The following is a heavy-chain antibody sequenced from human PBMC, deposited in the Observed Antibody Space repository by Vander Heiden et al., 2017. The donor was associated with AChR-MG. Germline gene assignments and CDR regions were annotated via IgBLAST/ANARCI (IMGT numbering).Heavy chain of an antibody. CDR1: GYPFTSYG. J-gene: IGHJ6*02. CDR2: ISAYKGNT. CDR3: ARGGGRWELLRNYYYYGMDV. Sequence: QVQLVQSGAEVKKPGASVKVSCKASGYPFTSYGISGVRQAPGQGLEWMGWISAYKGNTNYAQKLQGRVTMTTDTSTSTAYMELRSLRSDDTAVYYCARGGGRWELLRNYYYYGMDVWGQGTTVTVSS. D-gene: IGHD1-26*01. V-gene: IGHV1-18*01.